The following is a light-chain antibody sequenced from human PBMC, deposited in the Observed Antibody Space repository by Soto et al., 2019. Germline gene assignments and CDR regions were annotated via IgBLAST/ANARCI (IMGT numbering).Light chain of an antibody. Sequence: QSALTQPASVSGSLGQSITISCTGTSSDVGGYNYVSWYQQHPGKAPKVMIYDVSNRPSGVSSRFSGSKSGNTASLTISGLQPEDDADYYCCSYTRSSTPGYVFGTGTKLTVL. V-gene: IGLV2-14*01. CDR1: SSDVGGYNY. CDR3: CSYTRSSTPGYV. CDR2: DVS. J-gene: IGLJ1*01.